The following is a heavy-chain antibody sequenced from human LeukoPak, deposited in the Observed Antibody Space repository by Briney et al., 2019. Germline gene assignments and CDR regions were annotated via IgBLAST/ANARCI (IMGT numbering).Heavy chain of an antibody. V-gene: IGHV3-30*02. CDR3: ARDLVLWFGELSEKFDY. CDR1: GFTFSSYG. J-gene: IGHJ4*02. CDR2: IRYDGSNK. Sequence: GGSLRLSCAASGFTFSSYGMHWVRQAPGKGLEWVAFIRYDGSNKYYADSVEGRFTISRDNSKNTLYLQMNSLRAEDTAVYYCARDLVLWFGELSEKFDYWGQGTLVTVSS. D-gene: IGHD3-10*01.